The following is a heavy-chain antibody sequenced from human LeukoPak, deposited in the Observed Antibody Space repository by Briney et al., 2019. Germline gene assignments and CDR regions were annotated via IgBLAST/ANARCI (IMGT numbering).Heavy chain of an antibody. D-gene: IGHD3-10*01. CDR1: GGPISSYF. V-gene: IGHV4-59*01. CDR3: ARAAGDSPPYYYYMDV. J-gene: IGHJ6*03. CDR2: ITYTGST. Sequence: SETLSLTCTVSGGPISSYFWSWIRQPPGKGLEWIGYITYTGSTNYSPSLKSRVTVSVDTSKNQFSLRLSSVTAADTAVYSCARAAGDSPPYYYYMDVWGKGTTVTVSS.